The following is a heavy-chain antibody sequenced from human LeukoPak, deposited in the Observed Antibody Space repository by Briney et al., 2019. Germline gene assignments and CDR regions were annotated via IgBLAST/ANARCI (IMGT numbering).Heavy chain of an antibody. CDR2: IYHSGST. CDR3: ARRGSMTGPPPL. D-gene: IGHD6-6*01. J-gene: IGHJ4*02. CDR1: GGSISSYY. V-gene: IGHV4-59*12. Sequence: SETLSLTCTVSGGSISSYYWSWIRQPPGKGLEWIGEIYHSGSTNYNPSLKSRVTISVDKSKNQFSLKLSSVTAADTAVYYCARRGSMTGPPPLWGQGTLVTVSS.